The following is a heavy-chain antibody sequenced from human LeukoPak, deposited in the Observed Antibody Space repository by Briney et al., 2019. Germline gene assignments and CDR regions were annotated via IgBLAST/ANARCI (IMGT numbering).Heavy chain of an antibody. Sequence: GASVKVSCNASGYTLINYGITWVRQAPGQGLEWMGWISAYNGNTNYAQKLQGRVTMTTDTSASTAYMELRSLRSDDTAVYYCARGLRDRDAGDYWGQGTLVTVSS. D-gene: IGHD1-14*01. J-gene: IGHJ4*02. CDR2: ISAYNGNT. V-gene: IGHV1-18*01. CDR1: GYTLINYG. CDR3: ARGLRDRDAGDY.